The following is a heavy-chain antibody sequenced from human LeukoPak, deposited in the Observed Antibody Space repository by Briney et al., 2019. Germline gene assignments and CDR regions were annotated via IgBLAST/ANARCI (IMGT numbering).Heavy chain of an antibody. Sequence: GGSLRLSCAASGFTFSSYAMSWVRQAPVKGLEWVSAISGSGGSTYYADSVKGRFTISRDNSKNTLYLQMNSLRAEDTAVYYCAKDPVISTSLYYFDYWGQGTLVTVSS. V-gene: IGHV3-23*01. CDR2: ISGSGGST. D-gene: IGHD2-21*01. J-gene: IGHJ4*02. CDR3: AKDPVISTSLYYFDY. CDR1: GFTFSSYA.